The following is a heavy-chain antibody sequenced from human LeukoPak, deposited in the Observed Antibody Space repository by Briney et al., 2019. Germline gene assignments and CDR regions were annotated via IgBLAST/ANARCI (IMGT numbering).Heavy chain of an antibody. V-gene: IGHV4-61*02. CDR1: GGSISNGSYY. CDR3: ASSDHYYYYGMDV. Sequence: PSETLSLTCTVSGGSISNGSYYWSWIRQPAGKGLEWIGRIYTSGSTNYNPSLKSRVTISVDTSKNQFSLKLSSVTAADTAVYYCASSDHYYYYGMDVWGQGTTVTVSS. J-gene: IGHJ6*02. CDR2: IYTSGST.